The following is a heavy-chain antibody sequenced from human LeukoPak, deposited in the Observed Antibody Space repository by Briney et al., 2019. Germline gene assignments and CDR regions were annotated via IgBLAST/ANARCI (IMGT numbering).Heavy chain of an antibody. Sequence: GGSLRLSCAASGLTFSSYAMHWVRQAPGKGLEYVSAISSNGGSTYYANSVKGRFTISRDNSKNTLYLQMGSLRAEDMAVYYCARGTEAVLLWFGVSDYWGQGTLVTVSS. D-gene: IGHD3-10*01. CDR1: GLTFSSYA. J-gene: IGHJ4*02. V-gene: IGHV3-64*01. CDR3: ARGTEAVLLWFGVSDY. CDR2: ISSNGGST.